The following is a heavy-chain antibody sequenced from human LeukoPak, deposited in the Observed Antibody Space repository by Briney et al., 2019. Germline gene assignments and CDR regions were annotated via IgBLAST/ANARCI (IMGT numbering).Heavy chain of an antibody. Sequence: GGSLRLSCAASGFTFSSYSMNWVRQAPGKGLEWVSSISSSSSYIYYADSVKGRFTISRDNAKNSLYLQMNGLRAEDTAVYYCAREAYDFWSGAYYYYYMDVWGKGTTVTVSS. CDR2: ISSSSSYI. V-gene: IGHV3-21*01. CDR1: GFTFSSYS. D-gene: IGHD3-3*01. CDR3: AREAYDFWSGAYYYYYMDV. J-gene: IGHJ6*03.